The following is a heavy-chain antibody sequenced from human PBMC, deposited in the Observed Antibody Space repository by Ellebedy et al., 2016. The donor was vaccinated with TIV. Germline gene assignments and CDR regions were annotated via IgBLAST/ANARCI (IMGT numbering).Heavy chain of an antibody. D-gene: IGHD2-21*02. Sequence: AASVKVSCKVSGYPLTEVSLHWVRQAPGKGLEWLGGFDPGAGETNYAQNFQGRVTMTEDTSSDTAYMELSSLRSEDTAVYYCATDSSKSPLVMVTSGHAFDIWGQGTMVLVS. V-gene: IGHV1-24*01. CDR2: FDPGAGET. J-gene: IGHJ3*02. CDR1: GYPLTEVS. CDR3: ATDSSKSPLVMVTSGHAFDI.